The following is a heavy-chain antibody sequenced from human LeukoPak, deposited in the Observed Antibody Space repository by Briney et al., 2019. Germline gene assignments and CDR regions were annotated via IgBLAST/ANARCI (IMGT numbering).Heavy chain of an antibody. CDR2: IIPIFGTA. CDR1: GGTFSSYA. D-gene: IGHD3-3*02. J-gene: IGHJ6*03. CDR3: ARVGSSIYAVGYYYYYMDV. Sequence: ASVKVSCKASGGTFSSYAISWVRQAPGQGLECMGGIIPIFGTANYAQKFQGRVTITTDESTSTAYMELSSLRSEDTAVYYCARVGSSIYAVGYYYYYMDVWGKGTTVTVSS. V-gene: IGHV1-69*05.